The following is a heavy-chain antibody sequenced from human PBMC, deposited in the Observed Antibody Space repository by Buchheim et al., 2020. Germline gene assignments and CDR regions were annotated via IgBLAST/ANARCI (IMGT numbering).Heavy chain of an antibody. CDR1: GGTFSSYA. D-gene: IGHD2-15*01. V-gene: IGHV1-69*01. CDR2: IIPIFGPA. Sequence: QVQLVQSGAEVKKPGSSVKVSCKASGGTFSSYAINWVRQAPGQGLEWMGGIIPIFGPANYAQKLQGRVTITADESTSTAYMELSRLRSEDTAVYYCARGHGYCSGGSCYSVFDSWGQGTL. J-gene: IGHJ4*02. CDR3: ARGHGYCSGGSCYSVFDS.